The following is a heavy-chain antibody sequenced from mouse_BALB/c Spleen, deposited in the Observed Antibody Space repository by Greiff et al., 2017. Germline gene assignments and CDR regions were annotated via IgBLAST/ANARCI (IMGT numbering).Heavy chain of an antibody. CDR3: ARSPFTTGFDY. V-gene: IGHV5-17*02. CDR2: ISSGSSTI. Sequence: EVKVVESGGGLVQPGGSRKLSCAASGFTFSSFGMHWVRQAPEKGLEWVAYISSGSSTIYYADTVKGRFTISRDNPKNTLFLQMTSLRSEDTAMYYCARSPFTTGFDYWGQGTTITVSS. J-gene: IGHJ2*01. D-gene: IGHD1-1*01. CDR1: GFTFSSFG.